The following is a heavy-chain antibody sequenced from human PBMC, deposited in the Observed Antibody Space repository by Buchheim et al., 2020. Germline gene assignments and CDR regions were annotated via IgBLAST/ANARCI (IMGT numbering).Heavy chain of an antibody. CDR1: GYTFNDYY. CDR2: VHPHSGVA. CDR3: ARELVTPTDLGKAFDY. Sequence: QVQLVQSGAEVKKPGASVRVSCKAAGYTFNDYYMHWVRQAPGQGLEWVGCVHPHSGVATYGPRFQGRVTMTRETSISTDLMDLNSLTFDDTAVYYCARELVTPTDLGKAFDYWGQGTL. V-gene: IGHV1-2*02. J-gene: IGHJ4*02. D-gene: IGHD2-21*01.